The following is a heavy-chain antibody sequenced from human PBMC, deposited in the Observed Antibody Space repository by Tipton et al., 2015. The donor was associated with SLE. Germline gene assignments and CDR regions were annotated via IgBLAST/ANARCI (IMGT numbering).Heavy chain of an antibody. CDR3: ARNPGGGYYDRTNYLDF. Sequence: SLRLSCAASGFSFSSYGMHWVRQAPGKGLEWVAVIWFDGSNKYYADSVTGRFTISRDNSKSTLFLQMSSLRLEDTATYYCARNPGGGYYDRTNYLDFWGQGTLVTVSS. J-gene: IGHJ4*02. CDR2: IWFDGSNK. CDR1: GFSFSSYG. V-gene: IGHV3-33*01. D-gene: IGHD3-22*01.